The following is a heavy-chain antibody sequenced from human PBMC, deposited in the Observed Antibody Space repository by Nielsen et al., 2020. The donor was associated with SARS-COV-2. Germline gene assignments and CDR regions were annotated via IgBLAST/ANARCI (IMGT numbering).Heavy chain of an antibody. V-gene: IGHV1-8*01. J-gene: IGHJ3*02. D-gene: IGHD3-22*01. CDR2: MNPNSGNT. Sequence: WVRQAPGQGLEWMGWMNPNSGNTGYAQKFQGRVTMTRNTSISTAYMELSSLRSEDTAVYYCARDANYYDSSGYPYGAFDIWGQGTMVTVSS. CDR3: ARDANYYDSSGYPYGAFDI.